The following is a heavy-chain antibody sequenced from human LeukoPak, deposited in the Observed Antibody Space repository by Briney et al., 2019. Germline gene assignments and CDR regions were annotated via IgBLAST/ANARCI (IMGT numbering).Heavy chain of an antibody. V-gene: IGHV3-7*01. Sequence: GGSLRLSCAASGFTFSSYWMSWVRQAPGKGLEWVANIRQDGSVQNYVDSVKGRFTISRDNPKNSVYLQMSSLRAEDTAVYYCLVTPRGRGLDSWGQGPLVPSPQ. CDR3: LVTPRGRGLDS. CDR1: GFTFSSYW. D-gene: IGHD2/OR15-2a*01. CDR2: IRQDGSVQ. J-gene: IGHJ4*02.